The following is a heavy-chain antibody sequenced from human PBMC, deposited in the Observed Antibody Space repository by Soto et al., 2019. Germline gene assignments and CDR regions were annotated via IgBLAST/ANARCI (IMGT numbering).Heavy chain of an antibody. J-gene: IGHJ4*02. Sequence: GSPQTFRRSSGCRFNPFWDGWVRQRHEKGLGLMGIIHPGQANIIYSPAFPGQGPISAAKSVSTAYLQWSSLKASDTAMHYYLRHNVWSFDYWGQGSLVTVSS. CDR3: LRHNVWSFDY. CDR1: GCRFNPFW. CDR2: IHPGQANI. D-gene: IGHD3-16*01. V-gene: IGHV5-51*01.